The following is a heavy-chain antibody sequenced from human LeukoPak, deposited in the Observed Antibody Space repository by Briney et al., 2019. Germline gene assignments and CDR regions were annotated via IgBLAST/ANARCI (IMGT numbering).Heavy chain of an antibody. CDR2: INPNSGGT. J-gene: IGHJ4*02. Sequence: GASVKVSCKASGYTFTSYGISWVRQAPGQGLEWMGWINPNSGGTNYAQKFQGRITMTRDTSISTAYMELSRLRSDDTAVYYCAREKEFDYWGQGTLVTVSS. CDR1: GYTFTSYG. CDR3: AREKEFDY. V-gene: IGHV1-2*02.